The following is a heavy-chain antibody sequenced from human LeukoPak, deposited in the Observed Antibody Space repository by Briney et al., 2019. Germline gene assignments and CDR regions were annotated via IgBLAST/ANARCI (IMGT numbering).Heavy chain of an antibody. Sequence: GRSLRLSCAASGFTFSSYGMHWVRQAPGKGLEWVAVISYDGSNKYYADSVKGRFTISRDNAKNSLYLQMNSLRDEDTAVYYCARLGTTVTTDPLARFVQRVSGALNWFDPWGQGTLVTVSS. J-gene: IGHJ5*02. CDR2: ISYDGSNK. V-gene: IGHV3-30*03. CDR1: GFTFSSYG. D-gene: IGHD4-17*01. CDR3: ARLGTTVTTDPLARFVQRVSGALNWFDP.